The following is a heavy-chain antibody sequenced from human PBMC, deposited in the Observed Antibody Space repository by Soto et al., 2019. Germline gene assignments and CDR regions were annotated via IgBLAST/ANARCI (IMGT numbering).Heavy chain of an antibody. CDR3: AKNLGVRYFDWSNHGYYFDY. Sequence: AGGALRLPCAASGFTFSSYALSWGRQAPGKGLGFVSTITGSGGTTYYAVSVKGRFTISRDNSKNTLYLQMNSLRAEDTAVYYCAKNLGVRYFDWSNHGYYFDYWGQGTLVTVSS. J-gene: IGHJ4*02. CDR1: GFTFSSYA. D-gene: IGHD3-9*01. CDR2: ITGSGGTT. V-gene: IGHV3-23*01.